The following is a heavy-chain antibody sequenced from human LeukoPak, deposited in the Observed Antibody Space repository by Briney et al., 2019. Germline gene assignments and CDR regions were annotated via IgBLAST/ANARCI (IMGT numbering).Heavy chain of an antibody. CDR2: IYYSGST. D-gene: IGHD6-13*01. J-gene: IGHJ4*02. CDR1: GGSISSYY. Sequence: SETLSLTCTVSGGSISSYYWSWIRQPPGKGLEWIGYIYYSGSTNYNPSLKSRVTISVDTSKNQFSLKLSSVTAADTAVYYCARGGAAADPAFDYWGQGTLVTVSS. CDR3: ARGGAAADPAFDY. V-gene: IGHV4-59*01.